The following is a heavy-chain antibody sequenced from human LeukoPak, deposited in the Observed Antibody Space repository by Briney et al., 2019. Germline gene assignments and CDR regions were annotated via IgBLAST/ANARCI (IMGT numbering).Heavy chain of an antibody. CDR3: ARSLDIGHYYYYMDV. CDR1: GDSINTGGYY. CDR2: IYYSGST. Sequence: SQTLSLTCFVSGDSINTGGYYWSWIRQHPGKGLEWIGYIYYSGSTFYNPSLKSRVTISMDTSKNHFSLKMSSVTAADTAVYYCARSLDIGHYYYYMDVWGEGTTVTVSS. D-gene: IGHD3-9*01. J-gene: IGHJ6*03. V-gene: IGHV4-31*03.